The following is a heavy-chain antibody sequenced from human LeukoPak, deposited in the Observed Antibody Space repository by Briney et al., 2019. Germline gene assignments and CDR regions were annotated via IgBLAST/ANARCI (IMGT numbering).Heavy chain of an antibody. Sequence: PGGSLRLSCTASGFTFGDYAMSWFRQAPGKGLEWVSAISGSGGSTYYADSVKGRFTISRDNSKNTLYLQMNSLRAEDSAEYYCAKSLLTTATGTGRAFDIWGQGTMVTVSA. J-gene: IGHJ3*02. V-gene: IGHV3-23*01. CDR1: GFTFGDYA. D-gene: IGHD1-1*01. CDR2: ISGSGGST. CDR3: AKSLLTTATGTGRAFDI.